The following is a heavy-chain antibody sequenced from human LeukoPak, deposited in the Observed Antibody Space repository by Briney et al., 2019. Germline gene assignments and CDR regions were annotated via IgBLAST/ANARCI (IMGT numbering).Heavy chain of an antibody. CDR2: INHSGST. J-gene: IGHJ3*02. CDR3: ARGPTYYDILTGKKGGAFDI. V-gene: IGHV4-34*01. Sequence: KPSETLSLTCAVYGGSFSGYYWSWIRQPPGKGLEWIGEINHSGSTNYNPSLKSRVTISVDTSKNQFSLKLSSVTAADTAVYYCARGPTYYDILTGKKGGAFDIWGQGTMVTVSS. CDR1: GGSFSGYY. D-gene: IGHD3-9*01.